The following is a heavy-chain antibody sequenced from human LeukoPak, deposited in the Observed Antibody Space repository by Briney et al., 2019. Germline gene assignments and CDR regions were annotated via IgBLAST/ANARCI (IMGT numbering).Heavy chain of an antibody. CDR2: IYSGGST. V-gene: IGHV3-53*01. Sequence: PGGSLRLSCAASGFTVSSNYMSWVRRAPGKGLEWVSVIYSGGSTYYADSVQGRFTISRDNSKNTLYLQMNSLRAEDTAVYYCARDPGLMDVRGAFDIWGQGTMVTVSS. J-gene: IGHJ3*02. D-gene: IGHD2-8*01. CDR1: GFTVSSNY. CDR3: ARDPGLMDVRGAFDI.